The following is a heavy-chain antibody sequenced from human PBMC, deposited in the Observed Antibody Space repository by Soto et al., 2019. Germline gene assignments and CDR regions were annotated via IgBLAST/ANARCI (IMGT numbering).Heavy chain of an antibody. CDR3: ATDIVLVPAADYGMDV. J-gene: IGHJ6*02. CDR2: IYYSGST. CDR1: GGSISSSSYY. Sequence: TSETLSLTCTVSGGSISSSSYYWGWIRQPPGKGLEWIGSIYYSGSTYYNPSLKSRVTISVDTSKNQFSLKLSSVTAADTAVYYCATDIVLVPAADYGMDVWGQGTTVTVSS. D-gene: IGHD2-2*01. V-gene: IGHV4-39*01.